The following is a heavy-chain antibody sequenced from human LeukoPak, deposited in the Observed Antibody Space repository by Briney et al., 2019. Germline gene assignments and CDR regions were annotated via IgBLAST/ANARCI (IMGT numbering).Heavy chain of an antibody. CDR3: ARGIAVAGLYYFDY. V-gene: IGHV4-59*12. J-gene: IGHJ4*02. CDR2: IYYSGST. Sequence: SETLSLTCTVSGGSISSYYWSWIRQPPGKGLEWIGYIYYSGSTNYNPSLKSRVTISVDKSKNQFSLKLSSVTAADTAVYYCARGIAVAGLYYFDYWGQGTLVTVSS. CDR1: GGSISSYY. D-gene: IGHD6-19*01.